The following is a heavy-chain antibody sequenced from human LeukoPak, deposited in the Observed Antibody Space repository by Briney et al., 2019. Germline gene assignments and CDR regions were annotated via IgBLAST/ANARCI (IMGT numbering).Heavy chain of an antibody. CDR1: GGSISSYY. CDR3: VRVVPAARFGMDV. D-gene: IGHD2-2*01. V-gene: IGHV4-59*01. Sequence: PSETLSLTCSVSGGSISSYYWSWIRQPPGKGLEWIGYIYSSGSTNCNPSLKSRVTISGDTSKNQFSLRLSSVTAADTAVYYCVRVVPAARFGMDVWGQGTTVTVSS. CDR2: IYSSGST. J-gene: IGHJ6*02.